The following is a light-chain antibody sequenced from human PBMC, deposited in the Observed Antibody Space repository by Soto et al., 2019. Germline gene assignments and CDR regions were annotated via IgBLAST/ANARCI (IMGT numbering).Light chain of an antibody. J-gene: IGKJ1*01. CDR2: AAS. Sequence: DIQMTQSPSSLSASVGDRVTITCRASQGIRSDLGWYQERPGKAPKRLIYAASSLQSGVPSRFSGSGSGTEFTLTISSLQPEDFATYYCLQHNSYPLTFGQGTKVEIK. CDR3: LQHNSYPLT. V-gene: IGKV1-17*01. CDR1: QGIRSD.